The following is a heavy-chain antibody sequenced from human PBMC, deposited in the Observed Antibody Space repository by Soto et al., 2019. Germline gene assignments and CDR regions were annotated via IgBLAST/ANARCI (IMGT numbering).Heavy chain of an antibody. CDR3: AREASSIAAQSSGPPTIGYGMDV. V-gene: IGHV1-69*01. J-gene: IGHJ6*02. Sequence: QVQLVQSGAEVKKPGSSVKVSCNASGGTFSSYAISWVRQAPGQGLEWMGGIIPIFGTANYAQKFQGRVTITADESTSTAYMELSSLRSEDTAVYYCAREASSIAAQSSGPPTIGYGMDVWGQGTTVTVSS. CDR1: GGTFSSYA. CDR2: IIPIFGTA. D-gene: IGHD6-6*01.